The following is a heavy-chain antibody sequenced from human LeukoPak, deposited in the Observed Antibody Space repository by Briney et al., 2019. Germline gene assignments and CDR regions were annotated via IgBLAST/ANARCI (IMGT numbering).Heavy chain of an antibody. CDR3: AGGVIRGLNIIDY. CDR1: GGSFRGYY. Sequence: PSETLSLTCAVYGGSFRGYYWSWIRQPPGKGLEWIGEINHSGSTNYNPSLKSRVTISVDTSKNQFSLKLSSVTAADTAVYYCAGGVIRGLNIIDYWGQGTLVTVSS. J-gene: IGHJ4*02. D-gene: IGHD3-10*01. CDR2: INHSGST. V-gene: IGHV4-34*01.